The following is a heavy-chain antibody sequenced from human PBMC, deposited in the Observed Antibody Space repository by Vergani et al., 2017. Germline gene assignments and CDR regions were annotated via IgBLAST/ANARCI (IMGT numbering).Heavy chain of an antibody. J-gene: IGHJ5*02. D-gene: IGHD2-21*01. Sequence: QVQLVESGGGVDQPGRSLRLSCAASGFTFSSYAMHWVRQAPGKGLEWVAVISYDGSNKYYADSVKGRFTISRDNSKNTLYLQMNSLRAEDTAVYYCARDSSLAYCGGDCYSNWFDPWGQGTLFTVSS. CDR2: ISYDGSNK. CDR3: ARDSSLAYCGGDCYSNWFDP. V-gene: IGHV3-30-3*01. CDR1: GFTFSSYA.